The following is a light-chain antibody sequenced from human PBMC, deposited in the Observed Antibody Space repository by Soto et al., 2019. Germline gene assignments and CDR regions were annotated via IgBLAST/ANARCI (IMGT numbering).Light chain of an antibody. J-gene: IGKJ1*01. Sequence: ENVLTQSPGTLSLSPGERATLSCRASQSVGSYLGWYQKKPGQAPRLLIYGASNRATGIPDRFSGCGSGTDFTLTISRLEPEDFAVYYCQHYGGPPPWTFGQGTKVEIK. CDR2: GAS. CDR1: QSVGSY. V-gene: IGKV3-20*01. CDR3: QHYGGPPPWT.